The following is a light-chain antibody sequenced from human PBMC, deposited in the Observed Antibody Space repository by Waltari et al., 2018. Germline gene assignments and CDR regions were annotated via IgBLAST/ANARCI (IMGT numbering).Light chain of an antibody. CDR3: QQYGSSPPWT. CDR1: QSVSNNY. Sequence: EIVLTQSPGTLSLSPGERATLSCRASQSVSNNYLAWYQQKPGQAPRLLIYGASSRATGIPDRFSGSGSGTDFTLTISRLEPEDFAVYYCQQYGSSPPWTFGQGTMVEIK. J-gene: IGKJ1*01. V-gene: IGKV3-20*01. CDR2: GAS.